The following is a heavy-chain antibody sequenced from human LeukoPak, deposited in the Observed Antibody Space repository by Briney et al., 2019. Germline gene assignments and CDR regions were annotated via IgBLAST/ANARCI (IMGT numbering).Heavy chain of an antibody. CDR1: GFTFSSYG. CDR3: AKDRGYYDGSGYYEGGFDY. J-gene: IGHJ4*02. D-gene: IGHD3-22*01. CDR2: IRYDGSNK. Sequence: GGSLRLSCAASGFTFSSYGMHWVRQAPGKGLEWVAFIRYDGSNKYYADSVKGRFTISRDNSKNTLYLQMNSLRAEDTAVYYCAKDRGYYDGSGYYEGGFDYWGQGTLVTVSS. V-gene: IGHV3-30*02.